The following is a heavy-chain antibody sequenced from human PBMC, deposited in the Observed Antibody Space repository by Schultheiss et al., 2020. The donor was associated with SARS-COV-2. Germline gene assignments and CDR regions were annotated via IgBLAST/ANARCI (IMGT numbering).Heavy chain of an antibody. D-gene: IGHD2-8*01. Sequence: TLSLTCTVSGGSISSGGYYWSWIRQHPGKGLEWIGYIYYSGSTYYNPSLKSRVTISVYTSKNQFSLKLSSVTAADTAVYYCARDHAVYCTNGVCYILDYWGQGTLVTVSS. CDR3: ARDHAVYCTNGVCYILDY. J-gene: IGHJ4*02. V-gene: IGHV4-31*03. CDR2: IYYSGST. CDR1: GGSISSGGYY.